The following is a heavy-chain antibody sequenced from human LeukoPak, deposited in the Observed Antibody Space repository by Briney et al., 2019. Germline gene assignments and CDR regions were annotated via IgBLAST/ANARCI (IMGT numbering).Heavy chain of an antibody. CDR2: IYYSGST. J-gene: IGHJ4*02. V-gene: IGHV4-31*03. CDR1: GGSISSGGYY. Sequence: SETLSLTCTVSGGSISSGGYYWSWIRQHPGKGLEWIGYIYYSGSTYYNPSLKSRVTISVGTSTNQCSMKLSSVSAAVTGVYYCARYTDYGDYGGEYFDYWGQGTLVTVSS. CDR3: ARYTDYGDYGGEYFDY. D-gene: IGHD4-17*01.